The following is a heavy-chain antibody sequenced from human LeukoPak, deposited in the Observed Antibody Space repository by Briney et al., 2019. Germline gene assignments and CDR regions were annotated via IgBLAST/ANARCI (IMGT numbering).Heavy chain of an antibody. Sequence: GGSLRLSCAASGFTVSSNYMSWVRQAPGKGLEWVSVIYGGGSSTYYADSVKGRFTISRDTSKNTLYLQMNSLRAEDTAVYYCARDLNRYGESDPWGQGTLVTVSS. D-gene: IGHD5-18*01. V-gene: IGHV3-53*01. CDR2: IYGGGSST. J-gene: IGHJ5*02. CDR1: GFTVSSNY. CDR3: ARDLNRYGESDP.